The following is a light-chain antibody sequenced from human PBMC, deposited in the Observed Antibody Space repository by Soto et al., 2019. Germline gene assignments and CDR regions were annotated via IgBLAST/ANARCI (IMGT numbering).Light chain of an antibody. CDR1: QSIIRW. CDR3: QQYYDYSPRT. Sequence: DIQMTQSPSTLSASVGDRVTNTCRASQSIIRWLAWYQQRPGKAPQLLIYDASTLESGVPSRFRGSGSGTEFTLTITSLQPDDFAIYYCQQYYDYSPRTFGQGTKV. V-gene: IGKV1-5*01. J-gene: IGKJ1*01. CDR2: DAS.